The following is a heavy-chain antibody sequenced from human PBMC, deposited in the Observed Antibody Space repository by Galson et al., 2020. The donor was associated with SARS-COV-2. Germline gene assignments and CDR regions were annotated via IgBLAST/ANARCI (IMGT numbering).Heavy chain of an antibody. CDR2: ISAYNGNT. V-gene: IGHV1-18*04. D-gene: IGHD3-10*01. Sequence: ASVKVSCKASGYTFTSYGISWVRQAPGHGLEWMGWISAYNGNTNYAQKLQGRVTMTTDTSTSTAYMELRSLRSDDTAVYYCARSEIVAGFGTAEHDYWGQGTLVTVSS. CDR3: ARSEIVAGFGTAEHDY. J-gene: IGHJ4*02. CDR1: GYTFTSYG.